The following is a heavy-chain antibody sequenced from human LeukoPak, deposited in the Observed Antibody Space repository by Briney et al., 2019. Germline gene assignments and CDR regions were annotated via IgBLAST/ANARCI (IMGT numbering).Heavy chain of an antibody. Sequence: ASVKVSCKASGCTFTSYGISWVRQAPGQGLEWMGWISAYNGNTNYAQKLQGRVTMTTDTSTSTAYMELRSLRSDDTAVYYCARIGVLFGVVIPNCFDPWGQGTLVTVSS. D-gene: IGHD3-3*01. V-gene: IGHV1-18*01. CDR2: ISAYNGNT. J-gene: IGHJ5*02. CDR1: GCTFTSYG. CDR3: ARIGVLFGVVIPNCFDP.